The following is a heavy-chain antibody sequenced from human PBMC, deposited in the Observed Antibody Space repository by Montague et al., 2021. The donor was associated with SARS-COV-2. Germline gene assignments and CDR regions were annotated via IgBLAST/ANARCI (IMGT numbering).Heavy chain of an antibody. Sequence: SETLSLTCTVSGGSISSYYWSWIRQPPGKGLEWIGYIYYSGSTNYNPSLKSRVTISVDTSKNQFSLKLSSVTAADTAVYYCARRGLGYCSGGSCPNAFDIWGQGKMVTVSS. V-gene: IGHV4-59*01. CDR2: IYYSGST. CDR3: ARRGLGYCSGGSCPNAFDI. D-gene: IGHD2-15*01. J-gene: IGHJ3*02. CDR1: GGSISSYY.